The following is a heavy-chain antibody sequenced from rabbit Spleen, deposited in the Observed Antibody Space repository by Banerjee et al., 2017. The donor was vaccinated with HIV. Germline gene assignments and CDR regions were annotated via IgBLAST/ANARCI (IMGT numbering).Heavy chain of an antibody. V-gene: IGHV1S45*01. D-gene: IGHD1-1*01. CDR3: VRARPYPFVL. CDR2: MDTISITT. Sequence: QEQLVESGGGLVQPEGSLTLTCTASGFSFSSNVMCWVRQAPGKGLEWIACMDTISITTWYASWVNGRFTISKTSSTTVTLQMTSLTAADTATYFCVRARPYPFVLWGPGTLVTVS. J-gene: IGHJ4*01. CDR1: GFSFSSNV.